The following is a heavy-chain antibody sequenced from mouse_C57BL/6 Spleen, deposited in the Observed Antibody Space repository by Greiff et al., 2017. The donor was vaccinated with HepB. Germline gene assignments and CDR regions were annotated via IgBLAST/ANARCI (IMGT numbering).Heavy chain of an antibody. CDR2: IWSGGST. V-gene: IGHV2-2*01. D-gene: IGHD4-1*01. CDR3: ARTGNAMDY. J-gene: IGHJ4*01. CDR1: GFSLTSYG. Sequence: QVHVKQSGPGLVQPSQSLSITCTVSGFSLTSYGVHWVRQSPGKGLEWLGVIWSGGSTDYYAAFISRLSISKDNSKSHVFFKMNSLQADDTAIYYCARTGNAMDYWGQGTSVTVSS.